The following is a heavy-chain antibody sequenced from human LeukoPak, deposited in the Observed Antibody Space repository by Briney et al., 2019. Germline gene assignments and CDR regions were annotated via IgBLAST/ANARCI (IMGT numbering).Heavy chain of an antibody. V-gene: IGHV1-46*01. CDR2: INPSGGST. Sequence: ASVKVSCKASGGTFSSYAISWVRQAPGQGLEWMGIINPSGGSTSYAQKFQGRVTMTRDTSTSTAYMELSRLRSDDTAVYYCARPLWFGSAGDFQHWGQGTLVSVSS. CDR1: GGTFSSYA. J-gene: IGHJ1*01. CDR3: ARPLWFGSAGDFQH. D-gene: IGHD3-10*01.